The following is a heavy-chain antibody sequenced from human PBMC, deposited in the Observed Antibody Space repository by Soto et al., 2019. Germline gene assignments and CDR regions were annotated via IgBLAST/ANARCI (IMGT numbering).Heavy chain of an antibody. D-gene: IGHD2-15*01. CDR3: ARRHCSSGGCYVNWIDP. CDR1: GYSFSDYY. CDR2: INPNTGSI. Sequence: QVQLVQSGAEVKKPGASVRLSCKASGYSFSDYYIHWVRRAPGQGVEWMGIINPNTGSIKYEQNFRGRVTMTRDTSASTVYMELISLRSEDTAIYYCARRHCSSGGCYVNWIDPWGQGTLVTVSS. J-gene: IGHJ5*02. V-gene: IGHV1-46*01.